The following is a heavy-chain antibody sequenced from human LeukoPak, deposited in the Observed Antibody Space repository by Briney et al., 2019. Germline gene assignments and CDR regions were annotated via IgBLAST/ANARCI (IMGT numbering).Heavy chain of an antibody. CDR1: GGTFSSYA. CDR3: ARELAAAGTVPYYFDY. CDR2: IIPILGIP. Sequence: GASVKVSCKASGGTFSSYAINWVRQAPGQGLEWMGRIIPILGIPNYAQKFQGRVTITADKSTSTACMELSSLRSEDTAVYYCARELAAAGTVPYYFDYWGQGTLVTVSS. D-gene: IGHD6-13*01. V-gene: IGHV1-69*04. J-gene: IGHJ4*02.